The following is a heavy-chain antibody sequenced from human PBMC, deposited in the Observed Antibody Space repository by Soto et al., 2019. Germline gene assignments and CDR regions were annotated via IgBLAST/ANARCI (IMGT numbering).Heavy chain of an antibody. CDR3: ASQPRYDSSVYFYY. J-gene: IGHJ4*02. Sequence: PSETPSLTWSVSGVSIKSGGFYWTWIRQLPGKGLEWIGDIYYTGSTFYHPSLETRVTLSLDTSNNQFSLNLGSVTAADTAVYYCASQPRYDSSVYFYYGGQGTHGTVSS. V-gene: IGHV4-31*02. CDR1: GVSIKSGGFY. CDR2: IYYTGST. D-gene: IGHD3-22*01.